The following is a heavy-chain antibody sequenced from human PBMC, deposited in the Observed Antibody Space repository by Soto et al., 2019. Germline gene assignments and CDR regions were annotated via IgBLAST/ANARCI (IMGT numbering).Heavy chain of an antibody. Sequence: GGSLRLSCAASGFTVSSNYMSWVRQAPGKGLEWVSVIYSGGSTYDADSVKGRFTISRDNSKNTLYLQTSSVRAEDTAMYYCAKVRVGIDVDFDYWGQGALVTVSS. CDR2: IYSGGST. V-gene: IGHV3-53*01. CDR3: AKVRVGIDVDFDY. J-gene: IGHJ4*02. D-gene: IGHD2-21*01. CDR1: GFTVSSNY.